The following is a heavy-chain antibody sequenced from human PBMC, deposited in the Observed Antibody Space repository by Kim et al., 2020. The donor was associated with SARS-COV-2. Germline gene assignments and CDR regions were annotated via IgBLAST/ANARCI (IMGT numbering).Heavy chain of an antibody. CDR2: ISSSSSYI. V-gene: IGHV3-21*01. J-gene: IGHJ4*02. Sequence: GGSLRLFCAASGFTFSSYSMNWVRQAPGKGLEWVSSISSSSSYIYYADSVKGRFTISRDNAKNSLYLQMNSLRAEDTAVYYCARDLSYTHPDVAAAGTGGYWGQGTLVTVSS. CDR3: ARDLSYTHPDVAAAGTGGY. CDR1: GFTFSSYS. D-gene: IGHD6-13*01.